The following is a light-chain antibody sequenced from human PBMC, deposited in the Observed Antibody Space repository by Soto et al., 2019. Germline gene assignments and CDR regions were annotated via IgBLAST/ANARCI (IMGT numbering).Light chain of an antibody. V-gene: IGLV2-14*01. Sequence: QSVLIQPASVSGSPGQSITISCTGTSRDVGGSNYVSWYQHHPHRAPKLLIYKVNYRPSGVSSRFSGSKSGNTASLTISGLQAEDEADYYCSSYTSSNTLEVFGVGTKVTV. CDR2: KVN. CDR3: SSYTSSNTLEV. J-gene: IGLJ1*01. CDR1: SRDVGGSNY.